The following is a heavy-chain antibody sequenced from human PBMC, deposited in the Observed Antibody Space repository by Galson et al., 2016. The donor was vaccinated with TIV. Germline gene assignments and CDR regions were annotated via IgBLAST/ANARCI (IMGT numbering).Heavy chain of an antibody. Sequence: SVKVSCKASGYTFTVYDIHWVRQATGHGLEWMGWMNPNSGDSGYAQTLQGRVTMTRNTSISTAYMELSSLRSEDTAVYYCAKDASYYYDSDAFDIWGQGTMVTVSS. V-gene: IGHV1-8*01. J-gene: IGHJ3*02. CDR2: MNPNSGDS. D-gene: IGHD3-22*01. CDR1: GYTFTVYD. CDR3: AKDASYYYDSDAFDI.